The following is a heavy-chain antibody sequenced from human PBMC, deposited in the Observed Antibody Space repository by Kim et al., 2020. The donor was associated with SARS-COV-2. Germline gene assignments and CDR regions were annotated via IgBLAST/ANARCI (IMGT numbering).Heavy chain of an antibody. CDR1: GFTFSSYW. D-gene: IGHD4-17*01. J-gene: IGHJ4*02. V-gene: IGHV3-7*01. CDR2: IKQDGSEK. Sequence: GGSLRLSCAASGFTFSSYWMSWVRQAPGKGLEWVANIKQDGSEKYYVDSVKGRFTISRDNAKNSLYLQMNSLRAEDTAVYYCARATNDYGDPFDYWGQGTLVTISS. CDR3: ARATNDYGDPFDY.